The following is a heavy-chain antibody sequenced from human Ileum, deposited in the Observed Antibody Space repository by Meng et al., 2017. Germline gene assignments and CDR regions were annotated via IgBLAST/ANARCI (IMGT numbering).Heavy chain of an antibody. J-gene: IGHJ4*02. CDR3: ARGRHCSGGSGYFDY. Sequence: GESLKISCAASGFTFSSYEMNWVRQAPGKGLEWVSSISSSGSTIYYADSVKGRFTISRDNAKDSLYLQMNSLRAEDTAVYYCARGRHCSGGSGYFDYWGQGTMVTVSS. CDR1: GFTFSSYE. V-gene: IGHV3-48*03. D-gene: IGHD2-15*01. CDR2: ISSSGSTI.